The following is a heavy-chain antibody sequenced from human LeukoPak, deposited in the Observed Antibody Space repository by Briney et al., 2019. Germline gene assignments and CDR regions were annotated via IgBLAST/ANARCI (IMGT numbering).Heavy chain of an antibody. V-gene: IGHV3-9*01. Sequence: GGSLGLSCAASGFTFDDYAMHWVRQAPGKGLEWVSRISWNSGDIAYADSVKGRFTISRDNAKNSLYLQMNSLGPEDTASYYCAKGAGSSSFFYLRDPYFQHWGQGTLVTVSS. CDR2: ISWNSGDI. CDR1: GFTFDDYA. D-gene: IGHD6-19*01. J-gene: IGHJ1*01. CDR3: AKGAGSSSFFYLRDPYFQH.